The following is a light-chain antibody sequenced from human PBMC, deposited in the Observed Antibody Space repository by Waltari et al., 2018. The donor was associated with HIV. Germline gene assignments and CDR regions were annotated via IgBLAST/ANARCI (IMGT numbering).Light chain of an antibody. CDR1: NSDVGSYNL. Sequence: SALTQPASVSGSPGQPITISCPGTNSDVGSYNLVSWYQQHPGKAPKLMIYEDSKRPSGISNRFSGSKSGNTASLTISGLQAEDEAEYFCCSYAGTITPYVFGIGTKVTVL. J-gene: IGLJ1*01. CDR2: EDS. CDR3: CSYAGTITPYV. V-gene: IGLV2-23*01.